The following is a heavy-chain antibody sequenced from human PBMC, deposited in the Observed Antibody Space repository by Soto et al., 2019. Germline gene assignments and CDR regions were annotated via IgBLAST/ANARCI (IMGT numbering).Heavy chain of an antibody. D-gene: IGHD1-1*01. CDR1: GYTFTSYG. CDR3: VRVQRPGWFDT. CDR2: ISAYNGNT. V-gene: IGHV1-18*01. Sequence: QVQLVQSGAEVKKPGASVKVSCKASGYTFTSYGISWVRQAPGQGLEWMGWISAYNGNTNYAQKLQGRVTMTTDTSTSTAYRERRSLRSEDTAVYYCVRVQRPGWFDTWGQGTLVTVSS. J-gene: IGHJ5*02.